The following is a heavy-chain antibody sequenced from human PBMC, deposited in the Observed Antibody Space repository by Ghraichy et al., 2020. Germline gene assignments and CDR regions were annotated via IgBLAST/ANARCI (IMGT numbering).Heavy chain of an antibody. V-gene: IGHV3-33*01. J-gene: IGHJ6*02. CDR1: GFTFTSYG. D-gene: IGHD2-21*01. CDR2: IWYDGSIQ. Sequence: GGSLRLSCAASGFTFTSYGMHWVRQAPGKGLEWVALIWYDGSIQYYADFVRGRFTTSRDNSKNTIYLQMNSLRAEDTAVYYCARVKARGGADYYFYGMDVWGQGTTVNVSS. CDR3: ARVKARGGADYYFYGMDV.